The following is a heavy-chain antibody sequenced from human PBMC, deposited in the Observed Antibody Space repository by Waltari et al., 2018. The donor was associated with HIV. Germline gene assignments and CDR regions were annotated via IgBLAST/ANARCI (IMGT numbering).Heavy chain of an antibody. V-gene: IGHV3-30*03. Sequence: QVQLVESGGAVVQSGGSLTLSCGLSGFDVSSYGTHWVRQAPGKGLGWGGVMSYDGKTYFSDDVKGRFTMSRDTSKNTMFLQMDRLKIDDRAVYYCARDLNMLYHGSGFDYWGPGTPVTV. CDR2: MSYDGKT. D-gene: IGHD3-10*01. J-gene: IGHJ4*02. CDR1: GFDVSSYG. CDR3: ARDLNMLYHGSGFDY.